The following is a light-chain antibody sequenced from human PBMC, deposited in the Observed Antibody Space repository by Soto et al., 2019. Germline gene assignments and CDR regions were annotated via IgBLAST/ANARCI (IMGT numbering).Light chain of an antibody. Sequence: EIVLTQSPATLSLSPGERATLSCRASQSVSSYLAWYQQKPGQAPRLLIYDASNRATGIPARFSGSGSGTGFNLTISSIKPDDFAVYSYQHRSNRPPIFTFGPGTKVDIK. V-gene: IGKV3-11*01. CDR2: DAS. CDR3: QHRSNRPPIFT. CDR1: QSVSSY. J-gene: IGKJ3*01.